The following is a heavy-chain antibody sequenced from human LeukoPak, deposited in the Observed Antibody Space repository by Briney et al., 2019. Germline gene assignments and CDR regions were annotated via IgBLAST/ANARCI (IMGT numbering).Heavy chain of an antibody. D-gene: IGHD3-3*02. V-gene: IGHV1-18*01. J-gene: IGHJ4*02. CDR1: GYTFTSYG. Sequence: ASVKVSCKASGYTFTSYGISWVRQAPGQGREWRGWISAYNGNTNYAQKLQGRVTMTTDTSTSTAYMELRSLRSDDTAVYYCARETNPIFGVVISRQHFDYWGQGTLVTVSS. CDR2: ISAYNGNT. CDR3: ARETNPIFGVVISRQHFDY.